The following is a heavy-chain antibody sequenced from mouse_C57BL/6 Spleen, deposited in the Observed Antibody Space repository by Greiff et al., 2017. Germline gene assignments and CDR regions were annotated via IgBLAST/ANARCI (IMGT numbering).Heavy chain of an antibody. J-gene: IGHJ2*01. V-gene: IGHV1-69*01. CDR2: IDPSASYT. Sequence: QVQLQQPGAELVMPGASVKLSCKASGYTFTSYWMHWVKQRPGQGLEWIGEIDPSASYTNYNQKFKGKSTLTVDKSSSTAYMQLSSLTSEDSAVYYCAREGYGNYDYFDYWGQGTTLTVSS. CDR1: GYTFTSYW. D-gene: IGHD2-10*02. CDR3: AREGYGNYDYFDY.